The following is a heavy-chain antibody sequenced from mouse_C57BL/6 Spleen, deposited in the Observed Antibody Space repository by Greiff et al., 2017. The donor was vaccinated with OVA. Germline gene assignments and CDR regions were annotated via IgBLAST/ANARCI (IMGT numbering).Heavy chain of an antibody. Sequence: DVKLVESGGGLVQPGGSLSLSCAASGFTFTDYYMSWVRQPPGKALEWLGFIRNKANGYTTEYSASVKGRFTISRDNSQSILYLQMNALRAEDSATYYCARYAYSNYGEYFDYWGQGTTLTVSS. D-gene: IGHD2-5*01. CDR2: IRNKANGYTT. J-gene: IGHJ2*01. V-gene: IGHV7-3*01. CDR1: GFTFTDYY. CDR3: ARYAYSNYGEYFDY.